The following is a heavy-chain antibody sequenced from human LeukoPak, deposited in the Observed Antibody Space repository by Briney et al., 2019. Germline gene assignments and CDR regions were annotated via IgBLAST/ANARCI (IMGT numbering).Heavy chain of an antibody. Sequence: GSLRLSCAASGFTFNNYLMSWFRQAPGKGLEGVSVLFTGGGRTLYADSVKGRFTISGDTSRTTLYLQMNGLRAEATAVYYCAKECDYSPGHKFDLWGQGTLVTVSS. V-gene: IGHV3-23*01. CDR2: LFTGGGRT. D-gene: IGHD3-10*01. CDR3: AKECDYSPGHKFDL. J-gene: IGHJ4*02. CDR1: GFTFNNYL.